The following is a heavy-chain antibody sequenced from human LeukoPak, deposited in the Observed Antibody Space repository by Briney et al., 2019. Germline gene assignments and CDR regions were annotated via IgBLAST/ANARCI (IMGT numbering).Heavy chain of an antibody. D-gene: IGHD5-12*01. CDR1: GFTFSSYA. CDR2: ISGSDGST. J-gene: IGHJ4*02. V-gene: IGHV3-23*01. CDR3: ARNENSGWGYFDY. Sequence: TGGSLRLSCAASGFTFSSYAMSWVRQAPGKGLEWVSAISGSDGSTYYADSVKGRFTISRDNSKDTLYLQMNSLRAEDTAVYYCARNENSGWGYFDYWGQGTLVTVSS.